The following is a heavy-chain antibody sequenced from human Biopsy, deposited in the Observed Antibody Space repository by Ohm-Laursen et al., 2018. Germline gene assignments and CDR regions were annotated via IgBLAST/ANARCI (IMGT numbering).Heavy chain of an antibody. CDR1: GVTLSGYG. D-gene: IGHD3-3*01. V-gene: IGHV3-23*01. CDR2: INGSGGST. J-gene: IGHJ5*02. Sequence: GSLRLSCSASGVTLSGYGVSWVRQAPGKGPECVSVINGSGGSTYYADPVKGRFTISRDNSRNTLYLQMNSLRADDTAMYYCARDLYDFCGGCPFDPWGQGTLVTVSP. CDR3: ARDLYDFCGGCPFDP.